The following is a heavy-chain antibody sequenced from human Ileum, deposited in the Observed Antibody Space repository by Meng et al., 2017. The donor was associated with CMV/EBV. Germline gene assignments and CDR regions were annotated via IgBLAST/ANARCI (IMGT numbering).Heavy chain of an antibody. Sequence: ASVKVSCKASGYTFTSHGINWLRQAPGQGLELMGWIKPYNGDTHYVQKVQGRVTITTDTSTSKSYMALRSLRFDDTAIYYCARRDCHPKYTCMDHWGQGTTVTVSS. CDR2: IKPYNGDT. CDR1: GYTFTSHG. V-gene: IGHV1-18*01. D-gene: IGHD2-21*02. J-gene: IGHJ6*02. CDR3: ARRDCHPKYTCMDH.